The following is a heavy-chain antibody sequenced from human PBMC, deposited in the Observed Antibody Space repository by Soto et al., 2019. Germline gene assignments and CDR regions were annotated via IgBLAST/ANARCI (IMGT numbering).Heavy chain of an antibody. CDR1: GYTFTNYY. J-gene: IGHJ4*02. Sequence: ASVKVSCKASGYTFTNYYMHWVRQAPGQGLEWVGIINPSGGSTNPSGDSTTYAQKFQGRVTMTSDTSTSTAYMELSSLRSEDTAIYYCARGGGAPSNWGAGTLVTVSS. D-gene: IGHD3-16*01. V-gene: IGHV1-46*01. CDR3: ARGGGAPSN. CDR2: INPSGGSTNPSGDST.